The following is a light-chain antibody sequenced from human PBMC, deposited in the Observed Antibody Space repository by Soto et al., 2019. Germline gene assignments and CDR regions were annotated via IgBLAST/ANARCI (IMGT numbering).Light chain of an antibody. J-gene: IGLJ3*02. CDR2: EVT. CDR1: SGDVGSYRF. V-gene: IGLV2-14*01. CDR3: SSYTSSSTWV. Sequence: QSVLTQPPSASGSPGQSVTISCTGTSGDVGSYRFVSWYQQHPGKAPKLLIYEVTNRPPGVSNRFSGSKSGNTASLTISGLQTEDEADYYCSSYTSSSTWVFGGGTKLTVL.